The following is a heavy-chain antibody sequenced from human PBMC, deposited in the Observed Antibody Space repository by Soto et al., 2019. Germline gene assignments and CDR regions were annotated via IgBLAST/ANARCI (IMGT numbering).Heavy chain of an antibody. D-gene: IGHD3-3*01. CDR2: IKSKTDGGTT. J-gene: IGHJ4*02. CDR1: GFTFSNAC. Sequence: PGGSLRLSCAASGFTFSNACMNWVRQAPGKGLEWVGRIKSKTDGGTTDYAAPVKGRFTISRDDSKNTLYLQMNSLKTEDTAVYYCTTDQSDFWSGYHIDYWGQGTLVTVSS. CDR3: TTDQSDFWSGYHIDY. V-gene: IGHV3-15*07.